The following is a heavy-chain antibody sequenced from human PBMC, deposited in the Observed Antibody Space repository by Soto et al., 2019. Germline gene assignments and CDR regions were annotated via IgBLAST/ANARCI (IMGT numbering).Heavy chain of an antibody. CDR2: IYWNDER. J-gene: IGHJ4*02. Sequence: QITLKESGPTLVNPTQTLTLTCTFSGFSLSTNGVDVGWIRQPPGKALEWLALIYWNDERHYSPSLRSRLTITKDSSENQVVLTMTNMDPGDTATYYCARGLRSYYFDYWGQGTLVTVSS. V-gene: IGHV2-5*01. CDR3: ARGLRSYYFDY. D-gene: IGHD4-17*01. CDR1: GFSLSTNGVD.